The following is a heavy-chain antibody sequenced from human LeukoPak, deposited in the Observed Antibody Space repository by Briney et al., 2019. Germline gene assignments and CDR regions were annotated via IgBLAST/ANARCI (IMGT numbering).Heavy chain of an antibody. V-gene: IGHV5-51*01. Sequence: GESLKISCKGSGYSFTSYWIGWVRQMPGKGLEWMGIIYPGDSDTKYSPSFQGQVTISADKSINTVYLQWSSLKASDTAMYYCARLAYCGGDCYRTTRGYFQHWGQGTLVTVSS. CDR1: GYSFTSYW. CDR3: ARLAYCGGDCYRTTRGYFQH. J-gene: IGHJ1*01. CDR2: IYPGDSDT. D-gene: IGHD2-21*02.